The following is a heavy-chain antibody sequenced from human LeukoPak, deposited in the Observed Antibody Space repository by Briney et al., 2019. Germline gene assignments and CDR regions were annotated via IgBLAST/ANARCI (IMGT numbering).Heavy chain of an antibody. J-gene: IGHJ3*02. V-gene: IGHV1-46*03. Sequence: SVKVSCKASGYTFTSYYMHLVRQAPGQGLDWMGIINPSGGSTSYAQKFQGRVTMTRDTSTSTVYMELSSLRSEDTAVYYWARSMIVPPSDAFDIWGQGTMVTVSS. CDR3: ARSMIVPPSDAFDI. CDR1: GYTFTSYY. D-gene: IGHD3-22*01. CDR2: INPSGGST.